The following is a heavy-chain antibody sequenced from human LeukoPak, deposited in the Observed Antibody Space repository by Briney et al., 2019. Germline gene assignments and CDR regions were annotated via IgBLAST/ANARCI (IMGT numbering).Heavy chain of an antibody. CDR1: GGSISSYY. CDR3: ATTLKDYYDSSGYYDIDY. CDR2: IYTSGST. J-gene: IGHJ4*02. V-gene: IGHV4-4*07. D-gene: IGHD3-22*01. Sequence: SGTLSLTCTVSGGSISSYYWSWIRQPAGKGLEWIGRIYTSGSTNYNPSLKSRVTMSVDTSKNQFSLKLSSVTAADTAVYYCATTLKDYYDSSGYYDIDYWGQGTLVTVSS.